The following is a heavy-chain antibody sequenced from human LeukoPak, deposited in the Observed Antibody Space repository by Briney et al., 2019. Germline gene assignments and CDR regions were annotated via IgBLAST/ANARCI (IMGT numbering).Heavy chain of an antibody. CDR2: IIPILGIA. Sequence: SVKVSCKASGGTFSSYAISWVRQAPGQGLEWMGRIIPILGIANYAQKFQGRVTITADKSTSTAYMELSSLRSEDTAVYYCAAREAGVMATTRGFDYWGQGTLVTVSS. CDR1: GGTFSSYA. D-gene: IGHD5-24*01. J-gene: IGHJ4*02. V-gene: IGHV1-69*04. CDR3: AAREAGVMATTRGFDY.